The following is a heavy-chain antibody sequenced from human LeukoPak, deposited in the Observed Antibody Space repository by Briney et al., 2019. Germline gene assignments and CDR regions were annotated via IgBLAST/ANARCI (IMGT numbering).Heavy chain of an antibody. Sequence: SETLSLTCTVSGYSISSGYYWGWIRQPPGKGLEWIGSIYHSGSTNYNPSLKSRVTISIDTSKNQFSLKLSSVTAADTAVYYCARSNNDYWGQGTLVTVSS. CDR1: GYSISSGYY. CDR2: IYHSGST. V-gene: IGHV4-38-2*02. D-gene: IGHD1/OR15-1a*01. J-gene: IGHJ4*02. CDR3: ARSNNDY.